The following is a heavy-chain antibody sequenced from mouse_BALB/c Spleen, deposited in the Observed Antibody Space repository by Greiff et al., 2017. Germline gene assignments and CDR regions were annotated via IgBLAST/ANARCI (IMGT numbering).Heavy chain of an antibody. V-gene: IGHV1S56*01. J-gene: IGHJ3*01. CDR1: GYTFTSYY. D-gene: IGHD3-2*01. CDR3: ARGDSSGYSWFAY. CDR2: IYPGDGST. Sequence: QVQLQQSGPELVKPGASVKMSCKASGYTFTSYYIHWVKQRPGQGLEWIGWIYPGDGSTKYNEKFKGKTTLTADKSSSTAYMLLSSLTSEDSAIYFCARGDSSGYSWFAYWGQGTLVTVSA.